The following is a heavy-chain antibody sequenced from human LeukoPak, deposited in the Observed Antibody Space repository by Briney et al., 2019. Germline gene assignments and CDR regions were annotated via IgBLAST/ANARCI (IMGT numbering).Heavy chain of an antibody. V-gene: IGHV3-23*01. CDR3: AKDRVAGEYYFDY. CDR1: GFTFSSYA. CDR2: ISGAGSST. Sequence: GGSLRLSCAASGFTFSSYAMTWVRQPPGKGLKWVSTISGAGSSTNYADSVKGRFTISRDNSKNTLYLQMNSLRAEDTAVYYCAKDRVAGEYYFDYWGQGTLVTVSS. J-gene: IGHJ4*02. D-gene: IGHD6-19*01.